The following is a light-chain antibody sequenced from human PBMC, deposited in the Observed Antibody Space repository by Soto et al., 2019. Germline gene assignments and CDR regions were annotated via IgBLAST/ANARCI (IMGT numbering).Light chain of an antibody. Sequence: EVVLTQSPGTLSLSPGGRATLSCRASQSVGNSFVAWYQQKPGQPPRLLIYDTSKRATGIPDRFSGSVSGTDFTLSISRVEPEDFAVYYCQQYAESPLTFGGGTKVEIK. J-gene: IGKJ4*01. CDR1: QSVGNSF. CDR2: DTS. V-gene: IGKV3-20*01. CDR3: QQYAESPLT.